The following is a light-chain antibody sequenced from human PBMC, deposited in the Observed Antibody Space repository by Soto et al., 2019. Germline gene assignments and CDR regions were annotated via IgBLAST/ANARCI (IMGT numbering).Light chain of an antibody. CDR1: SSDVGGYNY. V-gene: IGLV2-11*01. CDR2: DVS. CDR3: CSYVGRNTYV. Sequence: QSVLTQPRSASGSPGQSITISCTGTSSDVGGYNYVSWYQQHPAKAPKLIIFDVSKRPSGVPNRFSSSKSGNTASLTISGLRAEDEADYYCCSYVGRNTYVFGTGTKLTVL. J-gene: IGLJ1*01.